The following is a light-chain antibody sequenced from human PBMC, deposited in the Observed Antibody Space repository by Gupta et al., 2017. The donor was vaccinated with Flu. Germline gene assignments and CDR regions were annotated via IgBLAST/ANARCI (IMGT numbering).Light chain of an antibody. CDR2: GAS. J-gene: IGKJ4*01. V-gene: IGKV3D-15*01. CDR3: QQNNNWPPLT. CDR1: HSIITN. Sequence: EIVLTQSPTILSVSPGVRVTLSCRASHSIITNLAWYQQRPGLPPRLLFYGASTRDTGVPARFSGSGYGKELTLTISSRQWEDYARYYCQQNNNWPPLTFGGGAKVEIK.